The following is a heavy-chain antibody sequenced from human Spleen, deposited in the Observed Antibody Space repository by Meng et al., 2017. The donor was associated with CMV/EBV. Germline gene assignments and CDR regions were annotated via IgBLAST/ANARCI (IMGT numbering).Heavy chain of an antibody. D-gene: IGHD3-3*01. Sequence: GESLKISCAASGFIFSSYSIHWVRQAPGKGLEWVAVISYDGSNEYYAESVKGRFTVSRDNSKNTVYLEMNSLRTEDTGIYYCAKGSGSTPPSYYGMDVWGQGTTVTVSS. CDR3: AKGSGSTPPSYYGMDV. J-gene: IGHJ6*02. V-gene: IGHV3-30-3*01. CDR1: GFIFSSYS. CDR2: ISYDGSNE.